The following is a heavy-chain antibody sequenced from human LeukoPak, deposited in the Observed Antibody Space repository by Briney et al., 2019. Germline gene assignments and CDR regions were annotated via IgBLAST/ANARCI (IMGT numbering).Heavy chain of an antibody. CDR1: GFTFSGYA. CDR3: AKGGSNYGYGLDY. J-gene: IGHJ4*02. D-gene: IGHD5-18*01. Sequence: GGSLRLSCAASGFTFSGYAMSWVRQAPGQGLGWVSTISSSGGSTYYADSVKGRFTISRDNSKNTLYLQLNSLRAEDTAIYYCAKGGSNYGYGLDYWGQGTLVTVSS. CDR2: ISSSGGST. V-gene: IGHV3-23*01.